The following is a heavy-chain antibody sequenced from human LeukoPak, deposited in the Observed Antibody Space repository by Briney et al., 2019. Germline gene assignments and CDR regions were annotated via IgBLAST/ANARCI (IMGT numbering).Heavy chain of an antibody. D-gene: IGHD6-13*01. V-gene: IGHV7-4-1*02. CDR3: ARDTPNSHSSSWYFYEYFQH. Sequence: GASVKVSCKASGYTFTSYAMNWVRQAPGQGLEWMGWINTNTGNPTYAQGFTGRFVFSLDTSGSTAYLQISNLKAEDTAVFYCARDTPNSHSSSWYFYEYFQHWGQGTLVTVSS. CDR2: INTNTGNP. J-gene: IGHJ1*01. CDR1: GYTFTSYA.